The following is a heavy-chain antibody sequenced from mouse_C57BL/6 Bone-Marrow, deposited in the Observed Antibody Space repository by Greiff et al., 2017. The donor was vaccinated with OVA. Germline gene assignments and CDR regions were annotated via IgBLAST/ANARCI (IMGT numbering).Heavy chain of an antibody. CDR2: IYPGSGDT. J-gene: IGHJ2*01. CDR3: ASSYRKGYFDY. D-gene: IGHD2-14*01. CDR1: GYTFTDYY. V-gene: IGHV1-76*01. Sequence: VQLQQSGAELVRPGASVKLSCTASGYTFTDYYINWVKQRPGQGLEWIARIYPGSGDTYYNAKFKGKTTLTAETSSSTAYMQLSSLTSEDAAVYFCASSYRKGYFDYWGQGTTLTVSS.